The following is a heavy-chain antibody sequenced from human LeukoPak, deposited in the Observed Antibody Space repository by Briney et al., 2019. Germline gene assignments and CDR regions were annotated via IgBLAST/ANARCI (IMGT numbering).Heavy chain of an antibody. J-gene: IGHJ6*03. CDR2: IRFDATIK. CDR1: GFRFSDYG. D-gene: IGHD6-19*01. CDR3: ARADYYFFMDV. Sequence: GGSLRLSCAASGFRFSDYGIHWVRQAPGKGLEWVAFIRFDATIKYYTDSVKGRFTISRDNSKNTVYFQMNSPRPEDTAVYYCARADYYFFMDVWGKGTTVTVSS. V-gene: IGHV3-30*02.